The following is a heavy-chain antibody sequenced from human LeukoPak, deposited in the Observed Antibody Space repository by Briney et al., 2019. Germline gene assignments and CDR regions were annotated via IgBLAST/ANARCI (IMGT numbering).Heavy chain of an antibody. CDR1: GGSISSGSYY. J-gene: IGHJ3*02. CDR3: ARGPFGIQLWPNDAFDI. V-gene: IGHV4-61*02. Sequence: PSETLSLTCTVSGGSISSGSYYWSWIRQPAGKGLEWIGRIYTSGSTNYNPSLKSRVTISVDTSKNQFSLKLSSVTAADTAVYYCARGPFGIQLWPNDAFDIWGQGTMVTVPS. D-gene: IGHD5-18*01. CDR2: IYTSGST.